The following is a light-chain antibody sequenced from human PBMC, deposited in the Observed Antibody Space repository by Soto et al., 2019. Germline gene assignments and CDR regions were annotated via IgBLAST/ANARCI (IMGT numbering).Light chain of an antibody. V-gene: IGKV1-5*03. CDR1: QSISTW. CDR2: KAS. J-gene: IGKJ1*01. Sequence: DIQMTQSPSTLPASVGDRVTITCRANQSISTWLAWYQQKPGKAPNLLIYKASRLETGVPSRFSGSGFGTEFTLTISSLQPDDFATYYCQQYNSYRAFGQGTKVDIK. CDR3: QQYNSYRA.